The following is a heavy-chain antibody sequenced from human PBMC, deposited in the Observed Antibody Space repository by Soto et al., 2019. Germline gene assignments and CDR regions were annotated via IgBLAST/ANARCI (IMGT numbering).Heavy chain of an antibody. V-gene: IGHV4-39*01. CDR2: IYYSGST. CDR1: GGSFSSYY. D-gene: IGHD3-10*01. CDR3: ARHHYASGSFRHFDY. Sequence: SETLSLTCAVYGGSFSSYYWGWIRQPPGKGLEWIGNIYYSGSTYYNPSLKSRVTISVDTSKNQFSLKLTSVTAADTAVYYCARHHYASGSFRHFDYWGQGTLVTVSS. J-gene: IGHJ4*02.